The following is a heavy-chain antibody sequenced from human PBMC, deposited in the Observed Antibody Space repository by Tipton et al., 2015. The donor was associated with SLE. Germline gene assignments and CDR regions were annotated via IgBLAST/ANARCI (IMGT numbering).Heavy chain of an antibody. CDR1: GGSLSHYY. CDR3: ARDTRDWFLSES. V-gene: IGHV4-4*08. Sequence: TLSLTCAVYGGSLSHYYWTWIRQPPGKGLEWIGRIYASGSTNYNPSLKSRLTISVDTSKNQFSLNLSSVTAADTAVYYCARDTRDWFLSESWGQGALVTVSS. D-gene: IGHD3-9*01. J-gene: IGHJ4*02. CDR2: IYASGST.